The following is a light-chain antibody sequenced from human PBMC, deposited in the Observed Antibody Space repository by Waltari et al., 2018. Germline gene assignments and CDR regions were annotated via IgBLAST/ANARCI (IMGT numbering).Light chain of an antibody. Sequence: QSALTQPASVSGSPGQWLTISCTARNSDVGTYNYVSWYQQHPGKAPKLMIYDVSKRPSGVSDRFSGSKSGNTASLTISGLQAEDEADYYCSSYTSSSTLVFGGGTKVTVL. CDR2: DVS. V-gene: IGLV2-14*01. J-gene: IGLJ3*02. CDR1: NSDVGTYNY. CDR3: SSYTSSSTLV.